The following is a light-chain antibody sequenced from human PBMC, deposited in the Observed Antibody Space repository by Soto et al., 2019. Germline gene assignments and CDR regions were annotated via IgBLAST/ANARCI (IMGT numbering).Light chain of an antibody. CDR2: AAS. CDR1: QTISNL. Sequence: DIQMTQSPSSLSASVGDRVTITCRASQTISNLLNWYQQKPGKAPKLLIYAASSLQTGVPSRFSGNGSGTDFTLTISSLQPEDFATYYCQQSYSTPRTFGQGTKVDIK. V-gene: IGKV1-39*01. J-gene: IGKJ1*01. CDR3: QQSYSTPRT.